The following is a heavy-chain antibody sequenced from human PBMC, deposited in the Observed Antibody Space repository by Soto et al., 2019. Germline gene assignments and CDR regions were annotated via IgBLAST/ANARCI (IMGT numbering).Heavy chain of an antibody. Sequence: EVQLVESGGGLVQPGGSLRLSCAASGFTFSSYSMNWVRQAPGKGLEWVSYISSSSSTIYYAASVKGRFTISRDNAKNSRYLQMNSLRDEDTAVYYCASGRTVDYYGMDVWGQGTTVTVSS. CDR1: GFTFSSYS. D-gene: IGHD4-17*01. J-gene: IGHJ6*02. CDR2: ISSSSSTI. V-gene: IGHV3-48*02. CDR3: ASGRTVDYYGMDV.